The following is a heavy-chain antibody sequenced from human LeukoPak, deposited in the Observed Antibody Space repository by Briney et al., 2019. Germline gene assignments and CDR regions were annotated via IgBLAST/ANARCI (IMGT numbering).Heavy chain of an antibody. CDR1: GGSISSYY. CDR2: IYYSGST. V-gene: IGHV4-59*01. CDR3: ARAPSEVFLGWPGACDY. D-gene: IGHD3-3*01. J-gene: IGHJ4*02. Sequence: SETLSLTCTVSGGSISSYYWSWIRQPPGKGLEWIGYIYYSGSTNYNPSLKSRVTISVDTSKNQFSLKLSSVTAADTAVYYCARAPSEVFLGWPGACDYWGQGTLVTVSS.